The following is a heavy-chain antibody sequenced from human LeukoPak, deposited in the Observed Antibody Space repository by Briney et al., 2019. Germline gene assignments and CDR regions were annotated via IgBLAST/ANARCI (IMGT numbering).Heavy chain of an antibody. J-gene: IGHJ5*02. CDR1: GYSISSGYY. CDR2: IYHSGST. D-gene: IGHD6-13*01. CDR3: ASLPTSSLNWFDP. V-gene: IGHV4-38-2*02. Sequence: SETLSLTCTVSGYSISSGYYWGWIRQPPGKGLEWIGSIYHSGSTYYNPSLKSRVTISVDTSKNQFSLKLSSVTAADTAVYYCASLPTSSLNWFDPWGQGTLVTVSS.